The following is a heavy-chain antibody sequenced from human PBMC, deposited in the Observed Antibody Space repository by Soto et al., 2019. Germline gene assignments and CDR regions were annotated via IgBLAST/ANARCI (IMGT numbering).Heavy chain of an antibody. CDR3: ARDHRGGTDAFDI. V-gene: IGHV1-18*01. J-gene: IGHJ3*02. CDR2: ISAYNGNT. D-gene: IGHD2-15*01. Sequence: QVQLVQSGAEVKKPGASVKVSCKASGYTFTSFGISWVRQAPGQGVAWMGWISAYNGNTNYSENLQGRVTMTTDTSTSTAYMGLRSLRSDDTAVYYCARDHRGGTDAFDIWGQGTMVTVSS. CDR1: GYTFTSFG.